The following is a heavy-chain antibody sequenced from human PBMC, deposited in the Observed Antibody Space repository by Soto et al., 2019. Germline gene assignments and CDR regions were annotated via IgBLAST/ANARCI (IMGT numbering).Heavy chain of an antibody. Sequence: PSETLSLTCTVSGGSISSGDYYWSWIRQPPGKGLEWIGYIYCSGSTYYNPSLKSRVTISVDTSKNQFSLKLSSVTAADTAVYYCARKKLLWFGDPVSRWDYWCDPWGQGTLVTVSS. CDR2: IYCSGST. D-gene: IGHD3-10*01. V-gene: IGHV4-30-4*01. CDR3: ARKKLLWFGDPVSRWDYWCDP. J-gene: IGHJ5*02. CDR1: GGSISSGDYY.